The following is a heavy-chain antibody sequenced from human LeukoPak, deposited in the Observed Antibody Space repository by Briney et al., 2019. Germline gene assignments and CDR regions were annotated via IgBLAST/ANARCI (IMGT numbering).Heavy chain of an antibody. J-gene: IGHJ6*04. D-gene: IGHD3-10*01. CDR2: IYSGGST. CDR1: GFTVSSNY. CDR3: ARALSGRYGMDV. V-gene: IGHV3-53*01. Sequence: PGGSLRLSCAASGFTVSSNYMSWVRQAPGKGLEWVPVIYSGGSTYYADSVKGRFTISRDNSKNTLYLQMNSLRAEDTAVYYCARALSGRYGMDVWGKGTTVTVSS.